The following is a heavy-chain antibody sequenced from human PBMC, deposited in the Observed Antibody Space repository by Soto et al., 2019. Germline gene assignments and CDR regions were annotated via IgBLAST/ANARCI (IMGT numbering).Heavy chain of an antibody. CDR1: GFTFSSYA. V-gene: IGHV3-23*01. J-gene: IGHJ4*02. CDR2: ISGSGGST. CDR3: ATADYGDYGPFDY. Sequence: GGSLRLSCAASGFTFSSYAMSWVRQAPGKGLEWVSAISGSGGSTYYADSVKGRFTISRDNSKNTLYLQMNSLRAEDTAVYYCATADYGDYGPFDYWGQGTLVTVSS. D-gene: IGHD4-17*01.